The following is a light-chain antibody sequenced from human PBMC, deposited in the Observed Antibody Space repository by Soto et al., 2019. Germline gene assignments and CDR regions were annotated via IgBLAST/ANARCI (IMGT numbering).Light chain of an antibody. CDR1: QSLLDSSNNKNS. V-gene: IGKV4-1*01. J-gene: IGKJ2*01. CDR3: QQYSSNPQT. CDR2: WAS. Sequence: DIVLTQSPDSLAVSLGERATIKCMSSQSLLDSSNNKNSLAWYKQKPGQPPTLLIYWASTRESGVPDRFGGGGSGTDFTLTITSLQAEDVAVYYCQQYSSNPQTFGQGTQLEIK.